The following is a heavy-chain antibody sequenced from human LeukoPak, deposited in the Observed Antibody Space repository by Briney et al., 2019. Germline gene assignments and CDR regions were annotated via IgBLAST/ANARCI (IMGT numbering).Heavy chain of an antibody. Sequence: ASVKVSCKTSGYTFTGYYMHWVRQAPGQGLEWMGWINPNSGGTNYAQKFQGRVTMTRDTSISTAYMELSRLRSDDTAVYYCAGGAAMTYYYYMDVWGKGTTVTVSS. CDR2: INPNSGGT. CDR1: GYTFTGYY. CDR3: AGGAAMTYYYYMDV. V-gene: IGHV1-2*02. J-gene: IGHJ6*03. D-gene: IGHD2-2*01.